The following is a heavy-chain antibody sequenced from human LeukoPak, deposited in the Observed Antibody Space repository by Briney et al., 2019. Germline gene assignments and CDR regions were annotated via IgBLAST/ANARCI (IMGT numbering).Heavy chain of an antibody. CDR1: DNSISIYH. CDR3: ARGRMHYGNYFDS. CDR2: IHYTGTT. D-gene: IGHD3-10*01. J-gene: IGHJ4*02. Sequence: PSETLSLTCTVSDNSISIYHWSWIRQFPGKGLEWIGYIHYTGTTDYNPSLKSRLTISIETSKNQFPLKLNSLTTADTAVYYCARGRMHYGNYFDSWGQGTLVTVSS. V-gene: IGHV4-59*01.